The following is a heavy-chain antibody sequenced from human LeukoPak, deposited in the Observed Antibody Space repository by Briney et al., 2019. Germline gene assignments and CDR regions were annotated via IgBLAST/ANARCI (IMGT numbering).Heavy chain of an antibody. V-gene: IGHV1-46*04. D-gene: IGHD6-19*01. CDR1: GYTFTSYD. CDR3: ARDNSGWSVDY. Sequence: GASVKVSCKASGYTFTSYDINWVRQAPGQGLEWMVIISPSGDYTRYAQKLQGRVSMTLNTSTSTVYMELNSLESEDTAMYYCARDNSGWSVDYWGQGTLVTVTS. CDR2: ISPSGDYT. J-gene: IGHJ4*02.